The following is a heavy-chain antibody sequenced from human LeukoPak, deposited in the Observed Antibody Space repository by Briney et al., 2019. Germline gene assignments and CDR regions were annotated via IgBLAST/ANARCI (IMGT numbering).Heavy chain of an antibody. CDR1: GGSFSGYY. CDR3: ARRSTTVTRNSRIQFDY. D-gene: IGHD4-17*01. J-gene: IGHJ4*02. Sequence: PSETLSLTCAVYGGSFSGYYWSWIRQPPGKGLEWIGEINHSGSTNYNPSLKSRVTISVDTSKNQFSLKLSSVTAADTAVYYCARRSTTVTRNSRIQFDYWGQGTLVTVSS. CDR2: INHSGST. V-gene: IGHV4-34*01.